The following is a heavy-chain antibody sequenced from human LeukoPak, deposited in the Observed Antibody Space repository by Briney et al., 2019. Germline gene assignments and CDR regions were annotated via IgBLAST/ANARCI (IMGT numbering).Heavy chain of an antibody. V-gene: IGHV4-59*01. J-gene: IGHJ5*02. Sequence: AETLSLTCTVSGGSISSYYWSWIRHPPGEGVEWIGYIYYSGSINYNPSLKSRVTISLDTSKNQFSLKLSSVTAADTDMYECARGQDWFEPWGEGTLVSVSS. CDR2: IYYSGSI. CDR3: ARGQDWFEP. CDR1: GGSISSYY.